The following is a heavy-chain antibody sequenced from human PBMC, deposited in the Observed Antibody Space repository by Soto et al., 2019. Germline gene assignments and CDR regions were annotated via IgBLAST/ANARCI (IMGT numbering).Heavy chain of an antibody. J-gene: IGHJ4*02. Sequence: GGLRLACEVSGFTFSDYYISWIRQAPGKGLEWISYSSNSGTFSRYADSVKGRFSISRDNTKNLLYLQMNSLRAEDTAVYYCARSGDNYNRLDYWGQGTQVTVYS. D-gene: IGHD1-1*01. CDR1: GFTFSDYY. CDR3: ARSGDNYNRLDY. CDR2: SSNSGTFS. V-gene: IGHV3-11*06.